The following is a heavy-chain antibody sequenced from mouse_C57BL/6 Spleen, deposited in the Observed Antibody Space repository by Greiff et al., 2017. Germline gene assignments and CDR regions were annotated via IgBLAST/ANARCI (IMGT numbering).Heavy chain of an antibody. CDR1: GYTFTSYT. CDR3: ARRGITTEAMDY. V-gene: IGHV1-4*01. CDR2: INPSSGYT. D-gene: IGHD2-4*01. Sequence: QVQLQQSGAELARPGASVKMSCKASGYTFTSYTMHWVKQRPGQGLEWIGYINPSSGYTKYNQKFKDKATLTADKSSSTAYMQLSSLTSEDSAVYYCARRGITTEAMDYWGQGTSVTVSS. J-gene: IGHJ4*01.